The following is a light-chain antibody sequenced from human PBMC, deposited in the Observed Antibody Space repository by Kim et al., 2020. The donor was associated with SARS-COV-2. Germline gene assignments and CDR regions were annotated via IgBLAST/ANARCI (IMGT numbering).Light chain of an antibody. CDR2: VAT. J-gene: IGKJ2*01. CDR1: QGISKW. Sequence: DIQMTQSPSSVSASVGDRVTITCRASQGISKWLAWYQQKPGKAPKLLIYVATTLQSGVPSRFSGSGSGTDFTLTISSLQPEDFAVYYCQQTNNFPYTFGRGTQLEI. V-gene: IGKV1-12*01. CDR3: QQTNNFPYT.